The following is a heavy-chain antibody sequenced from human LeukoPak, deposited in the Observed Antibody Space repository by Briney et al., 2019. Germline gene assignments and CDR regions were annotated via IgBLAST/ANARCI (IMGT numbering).Heavy chain of an antibody. D-gene: IGHD6-19*01. CDR2: ISYDGNNK. CDR3: ARDRVGGSGWYYFDY. CDR1: GSTLSSNA. V-gene: IGHV3-30*04. J-gene: IGHJ4*02. Sequence: GRSLRLSCAASGSTLSSNAMHWVRQAPGKGLEWVALISYDGNNKHYADSVKGRFTISRDNSKNTLYLQMNSLRAEDTAVYYCARDRVGGSGWYYFDYWGQGTLVTVSS.